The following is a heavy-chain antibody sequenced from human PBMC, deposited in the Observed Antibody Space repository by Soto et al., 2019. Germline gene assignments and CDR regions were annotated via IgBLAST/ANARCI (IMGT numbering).Heavy chain of an antibody. Sequence: ESGGGSVQPGGSLRLSCAASGFTFSTFSMNWVRQAPGRGLEWISYISGGGRPISYADSVKGLFTISRDNAKNSLYLQMDSLTDEDTVVYYCARDLGWAFDSWGQGTLVTVSS. CDR1: GFTFSTFS. CDR3: ARDLGWAFDS. D-gene: IGHD6-19*01. V-gene: IGHV3-48*02. CDR2: ISGGGRPI. J-gene: IGHJ4*02.